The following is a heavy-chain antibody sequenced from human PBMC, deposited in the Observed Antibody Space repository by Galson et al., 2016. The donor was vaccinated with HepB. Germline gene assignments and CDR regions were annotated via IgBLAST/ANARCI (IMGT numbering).Heavy chain of an antibody. CDR2: IYYSGST. J-gene: IGHJ5*02. Sequence: SETLSLTCSVSDDSIINYYWSWIRQPPGKGLEWYGHIYYSGSTNYNPSLKSRVTISVDTSKNQFSLKLTSVTTADTAVYFWARVGRFGGWYEWGWFDPWGQGTLVTVSS. V-gene: IGHV4-59*01. D-gene: IGHD6-19*01. CDR3: ARVGRFGGWYEWGWFDP. CDR1: DDSIINYY.